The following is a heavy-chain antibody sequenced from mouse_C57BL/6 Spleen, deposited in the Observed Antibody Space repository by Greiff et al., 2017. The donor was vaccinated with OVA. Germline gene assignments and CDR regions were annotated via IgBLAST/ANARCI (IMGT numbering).Heavy chain of an antibody. CDR3: ARRDSNFFAY. CDR1: GYSITSGYY. Sequence: ESGPGLVKPSQSLSLTCSVTGYSITSGYYWNWIRQFPGNKLEWMGYISYDGSNNYNPSLKNRISITRDTSKNQFFLKLNSVTTEDTATYYCARRDSNFFAYWGQGTLVTVSA. J-gene: IGHJ3*01. V-gene: IGHV3-6*01. CDR2: ISYDGSN. D-gene: IGHD2-5*01.